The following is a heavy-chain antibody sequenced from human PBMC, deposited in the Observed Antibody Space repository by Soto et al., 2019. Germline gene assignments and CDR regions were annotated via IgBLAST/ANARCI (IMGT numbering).Heavy chain of an antibody. D-gene: IGHD1-26*01. V-gene: IGHV4-59*02. CDR1: VGSVTCLQ. Sequence: SENLCIHSFSFVGSVTCLQWSMISHFPGQGVERIAYTSYTGNTNYNPSLHSRVTISLDTSKNQLSLKLTCMTAADTAVYYCARDMHAGFTHYFDPWGQGTIVTDSP. CDR2: TSYTGNT. CDR3: ARDMHAGFTHYFDP. J-gene: IGHJ5*02.